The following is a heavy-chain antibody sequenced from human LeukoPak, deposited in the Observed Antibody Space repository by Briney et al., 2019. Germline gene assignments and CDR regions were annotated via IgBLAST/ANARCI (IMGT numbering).Heavy chain of an antibody. D-gene: IGHD6-19*01. CDR2: INHSGST. J-gene: IGHJ4*02. CDR3: AREDGSGWYRY. V-gene: IGHV4-34*01. CDR1: GGSFSGYY. Sequence: PSETLSLTCAVYGGSFSGYYWSWIRQPPGKGLEWIGEINHSGSTNYNPSLKSRVTISVDTSKNQFSLKLSSVTAADTAVYYCAREDGSGWYRYWGQGTLVTVSS.